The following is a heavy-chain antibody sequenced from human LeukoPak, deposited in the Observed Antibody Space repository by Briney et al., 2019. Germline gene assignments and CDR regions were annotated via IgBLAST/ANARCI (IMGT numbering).Heavy chain of an antibody. CDR3: ARARGVYESWFDP. CDR1: GGSISSSSYY. Sequence: PSETLSLTCTVSGGSISSSSYYWGWIRQPPGKGLEWIGSIYYSGSTYYNPSLKSRVTISVDTSKNQFSLKLSSVTAADTAVYYCARARGVYESWFDPWGQGTLVTVSS. CDR2: IYYSGST. V-gene: IGHV4-39*07. D-gene: IGHD2-8*01. J-gene: IGHJ5*02.